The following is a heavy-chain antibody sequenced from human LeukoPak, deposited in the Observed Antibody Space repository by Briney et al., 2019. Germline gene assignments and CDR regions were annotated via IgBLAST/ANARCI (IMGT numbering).Heavy chain of an antibody. D-gene: IGHD3-10*01. Sequence: ASVKVSCKASGYTFTGYYMHWVRQAPGQGLEWMGWINPNSGGTNYAQKFQGRVTMTRDTSISTAYMELSRLRSDDTAVYYCARVTFPLNEMVRGVSYYYYYGMDVWGQGTTVTVSS. V-gene: IGHV1-2*02. CDR2: INPNSGGT. CDR3: ARVTFPLNEMVRGVSYYYYYGMDV. CDR1: GYTFTGYY. J-gene: IGHJ6*02.